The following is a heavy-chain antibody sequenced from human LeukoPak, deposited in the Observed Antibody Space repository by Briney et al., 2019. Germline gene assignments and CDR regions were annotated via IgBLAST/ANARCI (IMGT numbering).Heavy chain of an antibody. CDR3: ARGHRYTL. V-gene: IGHV3-30*07. CDR1: GFTFSSYA. D-gene: IGHD1-14*01. Sequence: GGSLRLSCAASGFTFSSYAMHWVRQAPGKGLEWVAVISYDGSNKYYADSVKGRFTISRHNSKNTLYLQMNSLRAEDTAVYYCARGHRYTLWGQGTLVTVSS. CDR2: ISYDGSNK. J-gene: IGHJ4*02.